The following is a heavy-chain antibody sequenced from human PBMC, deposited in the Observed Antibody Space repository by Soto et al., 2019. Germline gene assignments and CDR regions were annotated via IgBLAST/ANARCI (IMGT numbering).Heavy chain of an antibody. CDR3: ARSDGPLGDY. V-gene: IGHV1-3*01. CDR1: GYTFTSYA. J-gene: IGHJ4*02. Sequence: QVQLVQSGAEVKKPGASVKVSCKASGYTFTSYAMHWVRQAPGQRLEWMGWINAGNGNTKYSQKFQGRVIITRDTSASTAYMELSSLRSEDTAVYYCARSDGPLGDYWGQGTLVTVSS. CDR2: INAGNGNT. D-gene: IGHD4-17*01.